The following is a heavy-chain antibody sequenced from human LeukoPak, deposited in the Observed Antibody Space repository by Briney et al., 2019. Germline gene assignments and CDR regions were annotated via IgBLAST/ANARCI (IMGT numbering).Heavy chain of an antibody. Sequence: GGSLRLSCAASGFSFSVYEMHWVRQAPGKGLEWISDISSSGTTTYYADSVKGRFTISRDNAKNSLYLQMNSLRAEDTAVYYCTTLTVASYFDYWGQGRMVTVSS. CDR1: GFSFSVYE. V-gene: IGHV3-48*03. D-gene: IGHD5-12*01. CDR3: TTLTVASYFDY. J-gene: IGHJ4*02. CDR2: ISSSGTTT.